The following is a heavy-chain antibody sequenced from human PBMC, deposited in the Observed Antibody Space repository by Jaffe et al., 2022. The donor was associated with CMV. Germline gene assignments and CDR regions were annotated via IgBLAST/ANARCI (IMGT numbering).Heavy chain of an antibody. J-gene: IGHJ4*02. CDR1: GGSFSGYY. Sequence: QVQLQQWGAGLLKPSETLSLTCDVYGGSFSGYYWSWIRQPPGKGLEWIGEINDSGRTNHNPSLKSRVSISIDTSKNQFSLKLTSVTAADTAVYYCARERRNSRGLEYWGQGTLVAVSS. CDR3: ARERRNSRGLEY. V-gene: IGHV4-34*01. CDR2: INDSGRT. D-gene: IGHD1-26*01.